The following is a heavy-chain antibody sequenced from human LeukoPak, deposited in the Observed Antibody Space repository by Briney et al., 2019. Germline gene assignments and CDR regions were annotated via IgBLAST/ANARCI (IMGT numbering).Heavy chain of an antibody. D-gene: IGHD5-24*01. CDR1: GYTFTSYD. CDR2: INPNSGGT. J-gene: IGHJ4*02. Sequence: ASVKVSCKASGYTFTSYDINWVRQATGQGLEWMGRINPNSGGTNYAQKFQGRVTMTRDTSISTAYMELSRLRSDDTAVYYCAREPTSRDGYNFSFDYRGQGTLVTVSS. V-gene: IGHV1-2*06. CDR3: AREPTSRDGYNFSFDY.